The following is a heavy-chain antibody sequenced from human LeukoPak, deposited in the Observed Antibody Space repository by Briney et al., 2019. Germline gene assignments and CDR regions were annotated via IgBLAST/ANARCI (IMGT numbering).Heavy chain of an antibody. CDR1: GFTFRSYS. J-gene: IGHJ4*02. Sequence: GGSLRLSCAASGFTFRSYSMNWVRQAPGKGLEWVSYISPSSNNIHYADSVKGRFTISRDNARDSLYLHRNSLRDEDTAVYYCARTAYSSGPDCCGQGTLVTVSS. CDR3: ARTAYSSGPDC. V-gene: IGHV3-48*02. CDR2: ISPSSNNI. D-gene: IGHD6-25*01.